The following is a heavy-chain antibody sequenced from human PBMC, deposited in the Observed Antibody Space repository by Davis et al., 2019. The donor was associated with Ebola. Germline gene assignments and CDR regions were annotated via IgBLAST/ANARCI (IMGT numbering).Heavy chain of an antibody. CDR2: IDPKDSYT. CDR1: GYSFNNYW. D-gene: IGHD3-22*01. CDR3: ARPVSSGYYSDAFDI. Sequence: PGGSLRLSCKGSGYSFNNYWISWVRQMPGKGLEWMGRIDPKDSYTNYSPSFQGHVTIAGDKSTNTVYLQWSGLKASDTAMYYCARPVSSGYYSDAFDIWGQGTMVTVSS. J-gene: IGHJ3*02. V-gene: IGHV5-10-1*01.